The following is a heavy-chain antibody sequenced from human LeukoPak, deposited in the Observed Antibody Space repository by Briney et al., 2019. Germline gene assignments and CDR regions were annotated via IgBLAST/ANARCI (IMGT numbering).Heavy chain of an antibody. J-gene: IGHJ6*02. CDR3: ARDERGYSGYGYYYNGMDV. CDR1: GGSISSGGYS. D-gene: IGHD5-12*01. V-gene: IGHV4-30-2*01. CDR2: IYHSGST. Sequence: SETLSLTCAVSGGSISSGGYSWSWIRQPPGKGLEWIGYIYHSGSTYYNPSLKSRVTISVDRSKNQFSLKLSSVTAADTAVYYCARDERGYSGYGYYYNGMDVWGQGTTVTVSS.